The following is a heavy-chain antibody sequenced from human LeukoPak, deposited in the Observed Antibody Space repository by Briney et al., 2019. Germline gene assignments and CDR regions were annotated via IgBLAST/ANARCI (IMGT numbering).Heavy chain of an antibody. V-gene: IGHV1-2*02. Sequence: ASVKVSCKASGYTFTGYYMHWVRQAPGQGLEWMGWINPNSGGTNYAQKFQGRVTMTRDTSISTAYMELSRLRSDDTAVYYCARDSRGVVVVPAASYGMHVWGQGTTVTVSS. J-gene: IGHJ6*02. CDR3: ARDSRGVVVVPAASYGMHV. CDR2: INPNSGGT. D-gene: IGHD2-2*01. CDR1: GYTFTGYY.